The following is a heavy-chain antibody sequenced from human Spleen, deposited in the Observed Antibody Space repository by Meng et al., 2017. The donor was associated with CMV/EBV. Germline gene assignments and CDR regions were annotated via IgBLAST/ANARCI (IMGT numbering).Heavy chain of an antibody. CDR1: GGIFTSYI. J-gene: IGHJ4*02. Sequence: SGGIFTSYIITWVRQAPGQGLEWMGWVNANSGAKDYAQKFQGRVTMTRDTSISTAYMELSRLRSDDTAVYYCARGYCSGASCYIDDWGQGTLVTVSS. V-gene: IGHV1-2*02. CDR2: VNANSGAK. CDR3: ARGYCSGASCYIDD. D-gene: IGHD2-2*02.